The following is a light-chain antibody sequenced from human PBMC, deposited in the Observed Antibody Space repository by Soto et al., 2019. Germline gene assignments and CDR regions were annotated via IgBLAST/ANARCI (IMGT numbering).Light chain of an antibody. J-gene: IGKJ5*01. V-gene: IGKV3D-7*01. CDR1: QSVISSY. CDR2: AAS. CDR3: QQLFDSPIT. Sequence: IVLTHSPATLSLSPLERAALSCVSSQSVISSYLAWYQQKPCQAPRLLIYAASTLESGVPSRFSATVSGTEFSLTITSLQPEDFATYYCQQLFDSPITFGQGTRLEIK.